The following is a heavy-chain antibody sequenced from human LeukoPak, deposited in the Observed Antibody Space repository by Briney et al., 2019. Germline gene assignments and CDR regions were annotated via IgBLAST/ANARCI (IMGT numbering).Heavy chain of an antibody. CDR2: IKQDETEK. J-gene: IGHJ6*02. Sequence: GGSLRLSCTASGFTFSNFWMGWVRQAPGKGLEWVANIKQDETEKFYLGSVKGRFTISRDNAKNSLYLQMNSLRVEDTALYYCARKDDFWSGYLYYYYGMDVWGQGTTVTVSS. CDR1: GFTFSNFW. V-gene: IGHV3-7*03. D-gene: IGHD3-3*01. CDR3: ARKDDFWSGYLYYYYGMDV.